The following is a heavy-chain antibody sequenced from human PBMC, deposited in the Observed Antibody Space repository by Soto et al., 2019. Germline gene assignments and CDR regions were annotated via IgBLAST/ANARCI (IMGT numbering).Heavy chain of an antibody. V-gene: IGHV3-15*07. J-gene: IGHJ6*02. CDR1: GFTFSNAW. CDR2: IKSKTDGGTT. CDR3: TTGYFWSGYYGYYGMDV. Sequence: PGGSPRLSCAASGFTFSNAWMNWVRQAPGKGLEWVGRIKSKTDGGTTDYAAPVKGRFTISRDDSKNTLYLQMNSLKTEDTAVYYCTTGYFWSGYYGYYGMDVWGQGTTVTVSS. D-gene: IGHD3-3*01.